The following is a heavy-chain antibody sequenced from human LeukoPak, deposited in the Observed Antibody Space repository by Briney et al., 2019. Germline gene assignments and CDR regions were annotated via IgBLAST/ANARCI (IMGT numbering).Heavy chain of an antibody. CDR1: GFSLGDYA. J-gene: IGHJ4*02. V-gene: IGHV3-21*01. CDR2: ISSSSSYI. CDR3: AKPGSYGYRDY. Sequence: PGGSLRLSCTASGFSLGDYAVSWFRQAPGKGLEWVSSISSSSSYIYYADSVKGRFTISRDNARNSLYLRMNSLRAEDTAVYYCAKPGSYGYRDYWGQGTLVTVSS. D-gene: IGHD5-18*01.